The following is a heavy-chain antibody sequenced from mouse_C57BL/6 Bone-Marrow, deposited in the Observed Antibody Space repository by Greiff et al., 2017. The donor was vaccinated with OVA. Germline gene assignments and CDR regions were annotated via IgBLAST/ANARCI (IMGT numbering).Heavy chain of an antibody. J-gene: IGHJ3*01. Sequence: QVQLQQSGAELVKPGASVKLSCKASGYTFTSYWMQWVKQRPGQGLEWIGEIDPSDSYTNYNQKFKGKATLTVDTSSSTAYMQLSSLTSEDSAVYYCAHSSGPWAYWGQGTLVTVSA. D-gene: IGHD3-2*02. V-gene: IGHV1-50*01. CDR2: IDPSDSYT. CDR1: GYTFTSYW. CDR3: AHSSGPWAY.